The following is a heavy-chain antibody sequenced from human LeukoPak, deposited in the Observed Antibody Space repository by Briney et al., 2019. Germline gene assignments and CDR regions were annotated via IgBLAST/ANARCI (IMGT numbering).Heavy chain of an antibody. V-gene: IGHV3-23*01. D-gene: IGHD6-19*01. Sequence: GGSLRLSCAASGFTFSSYAMSWVRQAPGKGLEWVSTISGSGGSTYYADSVEGRFTISRDNSKNTLSLQMNSLRAEDTAIYYCAKEYSSGWYYFVYWGQGTLVTVSS. CDR1: GFTFSSYA. CDR2: ISGSGGST. J-gene: IGHJ4*02. CDR3: AKEYSSGWYYFVY.